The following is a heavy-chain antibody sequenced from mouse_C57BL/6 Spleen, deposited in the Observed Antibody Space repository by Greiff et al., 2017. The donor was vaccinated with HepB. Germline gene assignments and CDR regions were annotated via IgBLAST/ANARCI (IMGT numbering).Heavy chain of an antibody. D-gene: IGHD2-4*01. V-gene: IGHV1-61*01. CDR3: ARPYDYDEWGYAMDY. CDR1: GYTFTSYW. Sequence: QVQLQQPGAELVRPGSSVKLSCKASGYTFTSYWMDWVKQRPGQGLEWIGNIYPSDSETHYNQKFKDKATLTVDKSSSTAYMQLSSLTSEDSAVYYCARPYDYDEWGYAMDYWGQGTSVTVSS. CDR2: IYPSDSET. J-gene: IGHJ4*01.